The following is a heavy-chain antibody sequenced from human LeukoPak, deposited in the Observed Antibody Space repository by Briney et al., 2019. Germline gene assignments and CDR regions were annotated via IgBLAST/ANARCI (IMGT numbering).Heavy chain of an antibody. CDR2: INTSTGNP. D-gene: IGHD3-22*01. Sequence: ASVKVSCKASGYTFTSYAMDWVRQAPGQGLEWMGWINTSTGNPTYAQGFTGRFVFSLDTSVSTAYLQISSLKAEDTAVYYCAREADSSGYFLRSGGFDYWGQGTLVTVSS. J-gene: IGHJ4*02. CDR3: AREADSSGYFLRSGGFDY. V-gene: IGHV7-4-1*02. CDR1: GYTFTSYA.